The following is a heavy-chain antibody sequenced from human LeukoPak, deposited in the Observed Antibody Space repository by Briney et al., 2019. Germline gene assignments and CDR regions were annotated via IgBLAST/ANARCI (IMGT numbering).Heavy chain of an antibody. V-gene: IGHV3-66*01. CDR1: EFSVGSNY. D-gene: IGHD3-22*01. Sequence: GGSLRLSCAASEFSVGSNYMTWVRQAPGKGLEWVSLIYSGGSTYYADSVKGRFTISRDNSKNTLYLQMNSLRAEDTAVYYCARYYDRSGLSPGGLDIWGQGTMVSVIS. J-gene: IGHJ3*02. CDR2: IYSGGST. CDR3: ARYYDRSGLSPGGLDI.